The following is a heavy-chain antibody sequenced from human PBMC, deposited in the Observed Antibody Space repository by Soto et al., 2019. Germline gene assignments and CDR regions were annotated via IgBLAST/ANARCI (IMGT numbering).Heavy chain of an antibody. D-gene: IGHD4-17*01. CDR3: TRGYGDYVRDY. V-gene: IGHV3-73*01. CDR2: IRSKANNYAR. CDR1: GFTFSGSA. Sequence: EVQLVESGGGLVQPGESLKLSCAVSGFTFSGSAMHWVRQASGKGLEWVGRIRSKANNYARAYAASVKGRFTISRDDSKTTAYLQMNSLKGEDTAVYYCTRGYGDYVRDYWGQGTLVTVSS. J-gene: IGHJ4*02.